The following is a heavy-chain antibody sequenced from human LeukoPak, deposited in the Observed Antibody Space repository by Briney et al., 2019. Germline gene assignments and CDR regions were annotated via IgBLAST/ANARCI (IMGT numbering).Heavy chain of an antibody. CDR3: AKDIRGDGYYSRFDY. V-gene: IGHV3-43*02. J-gene: IGHJ4*02. D-gene: IGHD5-24*01. CDR2: NSGDGGST. Sequence: GGSLRLSCAASGFAFDDYAMHWVRQAPGTGLEWVSLNSGDGGSTYSADSVKGRFTISRDNTKNSLSLHMNSLRPEATAFFYCAKDIRGDGYYSRFDYWGQGTLVTVSP. CDR1: GFAFDDYA.